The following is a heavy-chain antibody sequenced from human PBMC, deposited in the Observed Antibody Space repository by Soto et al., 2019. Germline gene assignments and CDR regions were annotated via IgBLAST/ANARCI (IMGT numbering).Heavy chain of an antibody. J-gene: IGHJ4*02. V-gene: IGHV1-18*01. D-gene: IGHD2-8*02. CDR2: ISAHNGHT. CDR1: GYTFPSYG. CDR3: ARDGGVWPDH. Sequence: QVHLVHSGAEVKKPGASVKVSCKASGYTFPSYGISGIRQAPGQGLVWMGWISAHNGHTNYTQNFQDRVTMTTDIPTSTAHMELRGLRSDDTAGYCWARDGGVWPDHWGQGPLVTVSS.